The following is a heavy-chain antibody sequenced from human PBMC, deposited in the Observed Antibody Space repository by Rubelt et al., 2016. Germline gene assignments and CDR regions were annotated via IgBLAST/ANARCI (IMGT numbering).Heavy chain of an antibody. Sequence: GGGVVQPGRSLRLSCAASGFTFRTYGMHWVRQAPGKGLEWVAVIWYDGGYKYNADSVQGRFTISRDNAKNTLFLQMSSLRVEDTAVYYCGRDLSGDPYYSDYWGQGTLVTVSS. CDR2: IWYDGGYK. V-gene: IGHV3-33*01. J-gene: IGHJ4*02. D-gene: IGHD7-27*01. CDR3: GRDLSGDPYYSDY. CDR1: GFTFRTYG.